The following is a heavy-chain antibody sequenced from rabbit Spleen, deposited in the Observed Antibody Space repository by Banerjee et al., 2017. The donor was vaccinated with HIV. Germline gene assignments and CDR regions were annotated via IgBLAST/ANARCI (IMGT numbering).Heavy chain of an antibody. CDR2: IAGSTT. CDR3: ARDLTDAIGWNFGW. Sequence: QEQLVESGGGLVQPEGSLTLTCKASGFDFSNNAMCWVRQAPGKGLEWISCIAGSTTWYASWVNGRFTISKTSSTTVTLQMTSLTAADTATYFCARDLTDAIGWNFGWWGQGTLVTVS. J-gene: IGHJ3*01. V-gene: IGHV1S47*01. CDR1: GFDFSNNA. D-gene: IGHD4-1*01.